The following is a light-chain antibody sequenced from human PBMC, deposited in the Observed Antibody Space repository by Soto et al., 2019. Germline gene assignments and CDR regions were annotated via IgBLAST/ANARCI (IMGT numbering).Light chain of an antibody. Sequence: DIQMTQSPSTLPASVGDRVTVTCRASQSIRSWLAWYQEKPGKAPKLLIYKASLLETGVPSRFSGSASGTEFTLTISSLQTDDFGTYYCQQSYSTPYTFGLGTKLQIQ. CDR3: QQSYSTPYT. J-gene: IGKJ2*01. CDR2: KAS. V-gene: IGKV1-5*03. CDR1: QSIRSW.